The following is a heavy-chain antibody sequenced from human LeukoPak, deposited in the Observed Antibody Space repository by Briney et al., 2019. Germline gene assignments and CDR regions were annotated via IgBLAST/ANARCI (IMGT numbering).Heavy chain of an antibody. J-gene: IGHJ4*02. D-gene: IGHD2-2*01. Sequence: QPGGSLRLSCAASGFSFSTYSMSWIRQAPGKGLEWVSYISSSSRTIYYANSVKGRFTISRDNARNSLYLQMNSLRAEDTAVYYCARTLDRYCSTSCSFLYFDYWGQGTLVTVSS. CDR2: ISSSSRTI. CDR1: GFSFSTYS. V-gene: IGHV3-48*01. CDR3: ARTLDRYCSTSCSFLYFDY.